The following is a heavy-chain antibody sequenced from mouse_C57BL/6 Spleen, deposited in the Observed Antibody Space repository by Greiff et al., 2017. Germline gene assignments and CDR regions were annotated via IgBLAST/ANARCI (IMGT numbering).Heavy chain of an antibody. V-gene: IGHV6-3*01. CDR1: GFTFSNYW. CDR2: IRLKSDNYAT. CDR3: TAWDFDY. D-gene: IGHD4-1*01. Sequence: EVMLVESGGGLVQPGGSMKLSCVASGFTFSNYWMNWVRQSPEKGLEWVAQIRLKSDNYATHYAESVKGRFTISRDDSKSSVYLQMNHLRAEDTGIYYCTAWDFDYWGQGTTLTVSS. J-gene: IGHJ2*01.